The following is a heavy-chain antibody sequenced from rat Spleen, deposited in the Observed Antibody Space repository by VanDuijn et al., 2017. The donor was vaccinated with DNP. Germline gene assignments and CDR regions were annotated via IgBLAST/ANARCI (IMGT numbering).Heavy chain of an antibody. Sequence: EVQLVESGGDLVQPGRSLKLSCVVSRFTFNNYWMTWIRQVPGEGLEWVASIRSSGGSTYYGDSVKGRFTISRDNAKTTLYLQMNSLRSEDMATYYCARWFNSGYYFDYWGQGVMVTVSS. D-gene: IGHD4-3*01. CDR3: ARWFNSGYYFDY. CDR2: IRSSGGST. J-gene: IGHJ2*01. CDR1: RFTFNNYW. V-gene: IGHV5-31*01.